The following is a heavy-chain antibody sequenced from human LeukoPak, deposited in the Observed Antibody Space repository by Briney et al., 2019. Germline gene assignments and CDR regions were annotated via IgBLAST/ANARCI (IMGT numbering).Heavy chain of an antibody. CDR2: TYYRSKWYN. Sequence: SQTLSLTCAISGDSVSSNSAAWNWIRQSPSRGLEWLGRTYYRSKWYNDYAVSVKSRITINPDTSKNQFSLQLNSVTPEDTAVYYCGKEQIEMTKIMDYYHGMDVWGQGTTVTVSS. J-gene: IGHJ6*02. D-gene: IGHD5-24*01. CDR1: GDSVSSNSAA. V-gene: IGHV6-1*01. CDR3: GKEQIEMTKIMDYYHGMDV.